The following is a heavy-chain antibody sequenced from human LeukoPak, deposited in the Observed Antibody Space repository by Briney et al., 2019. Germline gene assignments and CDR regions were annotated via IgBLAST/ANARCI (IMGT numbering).Heavy chain of an antibody. Sequence: PSETLSLTCAVSGGSISSGGYSWSWIRQPPGKGLEWIGYIYYSGSTYYNPSLKSRVTISVDTSKNQFSLKLSSVTAADTAVYYCARVRDYGGNSGLNWFDPWGQGTLVTVSS. CDR2: IYYSGST. V-gene: IGHV4-30-4*07. D-gene: IGHD4-23*01. J-gene: IGHJ5*02. CDR3: ARVRDYGGNSGLNWFDP. CDR1: GGSISSGGYS.